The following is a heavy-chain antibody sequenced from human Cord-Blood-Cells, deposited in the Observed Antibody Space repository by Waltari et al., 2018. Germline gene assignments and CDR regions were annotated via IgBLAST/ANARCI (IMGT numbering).Heavy chain of an antibody. D-gene: IGHD3-16*02. CDR2: IWYDGSNK. CDR1: GFTFSSYG. CDR3: ARREGVWGSYRYGGVDY. J-gene: IGHJ4*02. V-gene: IGHV3-33*01. Sequence: QVQLVESGGGVVQPGRALRLSCAASGFTFSSYGMHWVRQAPGTGLEWVAVIWYDGSNKYYADSVKGRFIISRDNSKNTLYLQMNSLRAEDTAVYYCARREGVWGSYRYGGVDYWGQGTLVTVSS.